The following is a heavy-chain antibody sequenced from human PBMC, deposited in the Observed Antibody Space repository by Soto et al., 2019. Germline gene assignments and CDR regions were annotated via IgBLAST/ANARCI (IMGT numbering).Heavy chain of an antibody. CDR2: LNWNGDNI. CDR3: ARGVAENTGSWF. CDR1: GFSFDDYA. D-gene: IGHD3-3*01. V-gene: IGHV3-9*01. Sequence: PGGSLRLACTGSGFSFDDYAFHWVRQRPGKGLEWVSGLNWNGDNIAYADSVRGRFTISRDNGKNSLYLQMNGLRPDDTAFYYCARGVAENTGSWFWGQGILVTVSS. J-gene: IGHJ4*02.